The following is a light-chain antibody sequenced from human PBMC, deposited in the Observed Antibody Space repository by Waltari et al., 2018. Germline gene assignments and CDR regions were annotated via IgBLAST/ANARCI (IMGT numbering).Light chain of an antibody. Sequence: DIVMTQSPDSLAVSLGERATINCKSSQSVLFSSNNKNYLAWYQQKPGQPPKLLIYWASTRESGVPDRFSGSGSGTDFTLTISSLQAEDVAVYYCQQYYGPPYSFGQGTKQEIK. J-gene: IGKJ2*03. CDR1: QSVLFSSNNKNY. CDR2: WAS. V-gene: IGKV4-1*01. CDR3: QQYYGPPYS.